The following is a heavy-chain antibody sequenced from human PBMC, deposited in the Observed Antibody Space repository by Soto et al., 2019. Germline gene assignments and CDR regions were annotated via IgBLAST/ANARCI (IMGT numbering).Heavy chain of an antibody. D-gene: IGHD3-16*01. CDR3: ARDLGLRTDAFDI. V-gene: IGHV3-33*01. CDR1: GFTFSSYG. J-gene: IGHJ3*02. Sequence: PGGSLRLSCAASGFTFSSYGMHWVRQAPGKGLEWVAVIWYDGSNKYYADSVKGRFTISRDNSKNTLYLQMNSLRAEDTAVYYCARDLGLRTDAFDIWGQGTMVTVSS. CDR2: IWYDGSNK.